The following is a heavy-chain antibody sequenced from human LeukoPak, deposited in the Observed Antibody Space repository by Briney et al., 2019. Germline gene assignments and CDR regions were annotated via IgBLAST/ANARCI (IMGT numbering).Heavy chain of an antibody. CDR2: ISGDGSAT. CDR1: GFTFSTYW. D-gene: IGHD6-13*01. J-gene: IGHJ3*02. V-gene: IGHV3-74*01. Sequence: GGSLRLSCAASGFTFSTYWMHWVRQAPGKGLVRVSRISGDGSATTYADSMKGRCTVSRDNAKNTLYLQLSSLRAEDTAIYYCARTTGGPASTWAFDIWGQGTMVTVS. CDR3: ARTTGGPASTWAFDI.